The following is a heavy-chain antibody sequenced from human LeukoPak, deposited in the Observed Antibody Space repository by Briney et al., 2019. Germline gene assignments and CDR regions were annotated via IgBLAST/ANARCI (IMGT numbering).Heavy chain of an antibody. CDR3: ARAHEWEPTVYAFDI. V-gene: IGHV4-59*01. CDR2: IYYSGST. D-gene: IGHD1-26*01. Sequence: SETLSLTCTVSGGSISSYYWSWVRQPPGKGLDWLGYIYYSGSTNYNPSLKSRVTISVDTSKNQFSLKLSSVTAADTAVYYCARAHEWEPTVYAFDIWGQGTMVTVSS. CDR1: GGSISSYY. J-gene: IGHJ3*02.